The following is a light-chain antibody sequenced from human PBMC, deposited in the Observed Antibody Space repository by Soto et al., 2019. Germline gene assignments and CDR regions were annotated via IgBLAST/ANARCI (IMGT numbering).Light chain of an antibody. V-gene: IGLV2-8*01. J-gene: IGLJ2*01. CDR1: TSDVGGYNH. Sequence: QSVLTQPPSASGSPGQSVTISCTGTTSDVGGYNHVCWYQQHPGKAPKLIIYDVSKWPSGVPNRFSGSKSGSTASLTVSGLQAEDEADYYCTSYAGSDNVVFGGGTKLTVL. CDR3: TSYAGSDNVV. CDR2: DVS.